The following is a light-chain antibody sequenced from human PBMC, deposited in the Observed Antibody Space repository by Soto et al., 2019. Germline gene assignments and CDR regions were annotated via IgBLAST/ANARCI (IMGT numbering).Light chain of an antibody. Sequence: QSALTQPASVSGSPGQSIAISCTGTTSDVGDYNLVSWYQQHPGQAPKLMIYDVSSRPSGISNRFSGSKSGNTDSLTISGLQAEYEADYYCSSYTSSSSLYVFGTGTKLTVL. CDR1: TSDVGDYNL. V-gene: IGLV2-14*01. CDR2: DVS. CDR3: SSYTSSSSLYV. J-gene: IGLJ1*01.